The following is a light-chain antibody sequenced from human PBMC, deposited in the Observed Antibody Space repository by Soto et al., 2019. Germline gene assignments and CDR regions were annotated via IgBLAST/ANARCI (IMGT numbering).Light chain of an antibody. J-gene: IGKJ4*01. Sequence: DTVMTQSPLSLSVTPGEPASISCRSSQSLLHSNGYNYLDWYLQKPGQSPPLLIYLGSFRAAGVPDRFSGSGSGTDFTLKISRVEAADVGVYYCMQALQTPSFGGGTKVEIK. CDR2: LGS. CDR3: MQALQTPS. V-gene: IGKV2-28*01. CDR1: QSLLHSNGYNY.